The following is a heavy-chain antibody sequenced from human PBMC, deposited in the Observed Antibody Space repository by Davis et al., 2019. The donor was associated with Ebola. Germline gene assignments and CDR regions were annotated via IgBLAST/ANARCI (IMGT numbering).Heavy chain of an antibody. CDR1: GGPFSGYY. Sequence: SETLSLTCAVYGGPFSGYYWSWIRQPPGKGLEWIGEINHSGSTNYNPSLKSRVTISVDTSKNQFSLKLSSVTAADTAVYYCAREDIRYYYYGMDVWGQGTTVTVSS. CDR2: INHSGST. V-gene: IGHV4-34*01. CDR3: AREDIRYYYYGMDV. J-gene: IGHJ6*02.